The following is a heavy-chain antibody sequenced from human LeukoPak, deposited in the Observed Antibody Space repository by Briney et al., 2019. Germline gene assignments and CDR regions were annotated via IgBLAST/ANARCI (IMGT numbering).Heavy chain of an antibody. CDR3: AREKYGDYYFDY. J-gene: IGHJ4*02. D-gene: IGHD4-17*01. Sequence: RSGGSLRLSCAASGFTFSNYGMHWVRQAPGKGLEWVVVIWFDGSHKYYADSVKGRFTISRDNSKNTLYLQMNSLRAEDTAVYYCAREKYGDYYFDYWGQGTLVTVSS. CDR1: GFTFSNYG. CDR2: IWFDGSHK. V-gene: IGHV3-33*01.